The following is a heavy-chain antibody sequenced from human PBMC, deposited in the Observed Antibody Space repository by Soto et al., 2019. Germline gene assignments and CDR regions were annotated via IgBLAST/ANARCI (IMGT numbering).Heavy chain of an antibody. J-gene: IGHJ6*02. D-gene: IGHD3-10*01. CDR1: GFTFSSYS. CDR3: AKAYKKLITMVRGVIIDTRYYYYGMDV. Sequence: GGSLRLSCAASGFTFSSYSMNWVRQAPGKGLEWVSSISSSSSYIYYADSVKGRFTISRDNAKNSLYLQMNSLRAEDTAVYYCAKAYKKLITMVRGVIIDTRYYYYGMDVWGQGTTVTVSS. V-gene: IGHV3-21*01. CDR2: ISSSSSYI.